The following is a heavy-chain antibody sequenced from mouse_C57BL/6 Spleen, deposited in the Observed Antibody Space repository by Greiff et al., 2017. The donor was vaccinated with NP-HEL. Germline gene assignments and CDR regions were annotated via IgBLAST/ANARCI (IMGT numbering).Heavy chain of an antibody. CDR3: VRGAYDGDWYFDV. CDR1: GFSFNTYA. Sequence: EVQLVESGGGLVQPKGSLKLSCAASGFSFNTYAMNWVRQAPGKGLEWVARIRSKSNNYATYYADSVKDRFTISRDDSESMLYLQMNNLKTEDTAMYYCVRGAYDGDWYFDVWGTGTTVTVSS. V-gene: IGHV10-1*01. D-gene: IGHD1-2*01. J-gene: IGHJ1*03. CDR2: IRSKSNNYAT.